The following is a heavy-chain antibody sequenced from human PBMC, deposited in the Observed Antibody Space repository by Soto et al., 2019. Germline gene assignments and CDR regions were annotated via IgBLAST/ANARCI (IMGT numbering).Heavy chain of an antibody. CDR1: GGSISSSSYY. J-gene: IGHJ5*02. CDR2: IYYSGST. D-gene: IGHD3-3*01. V-gene: IGHV4-39*01. Sequence: SETLSLTCTVSGGSISSSSYYWGWIRQPPGKGLEWIGSIYYSGSTYYNPSLKSRVTISVDTSKNQFSLKLSSVTAADTAVYYCARVLTVTIFGVVVPYRGLRFDPWGQGTQVTVSS. CDR3: ARVLTVTIFGVVVPYRGLRFDP.